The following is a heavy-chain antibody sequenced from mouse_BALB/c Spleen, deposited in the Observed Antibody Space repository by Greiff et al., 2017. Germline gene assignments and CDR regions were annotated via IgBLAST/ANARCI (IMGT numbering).Heavy chain of an antibody. D-gene: IGHD4-1*01. J-gene: IGHJ4*01. CDR2: ISSGSSTI. V-gene: IGHV5-17*02. CDR1: GFTFSSFG. Sequence: EVMLVESGGDLVKPGGSLKLSCAASGFTFSSFGMHWVRQAPEKGLEWVAYISSGSSTIYYADTVKGRFTISRDNPKNTLFLQMTSLRSEDTAMYYCAREGAGTAMDYWGQGTSVTVSS. CDR3: AREGAGTAMDY.